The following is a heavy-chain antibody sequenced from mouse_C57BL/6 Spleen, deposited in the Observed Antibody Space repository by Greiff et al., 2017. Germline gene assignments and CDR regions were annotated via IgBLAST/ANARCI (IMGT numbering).Heavy chain of an antibody. CDR3: ARPYGSSSWFAY. D-gene: IGHD1-1*01. CDR2: LGWDDDK. J-gene: IGHJ3*01. CDR1: GFSLSTFGMG. Sequence: QVQLKESGPGILQPSQTLSLTCSFSGFSLSTFGMGVGWIRQPSGKGLVWLAHLGWDDDKYYNPALKSPLTISKNTSKNQVFLKIAHVDAADTATYYFARPYGSSSWFAYWGQGTLVTVSA. V-gene: IGHV8-8*01.